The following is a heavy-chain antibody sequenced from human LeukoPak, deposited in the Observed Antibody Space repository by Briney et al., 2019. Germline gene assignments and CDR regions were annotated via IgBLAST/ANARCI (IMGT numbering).Heavy chain of an antibody. CDR2: ISGSGAGT. CDR1: GFTFSSYA. Sequence: GGSLRLSCAVSGFTFSSYAMNWVRQAPGKGLEWVSGISGSGAGTYYADSVKGRFTISRDNSKNTLYLQMNSLRAEDTAVYYCARGDYDSSGYYNWFDPWGQGTLVTVSS. V-gene: IGHV3-23*01. J-gene: IGHJ5*02. CDR3: ARGDYDSSGYYNWFDP. D-gene: IGHD3-22*01.